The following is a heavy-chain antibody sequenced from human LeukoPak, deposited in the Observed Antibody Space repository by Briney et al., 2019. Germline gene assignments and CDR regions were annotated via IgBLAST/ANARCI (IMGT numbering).Heavy chain of an antibody. J-gene: IGHJ6*02. D-gene: IGHD6-19*01. CDR2: ISGDGGST. V-gene: IGHV3-43*02. CDR1: GFTFDDYA. CDR3: AKDMLFGSGWGVGYYYCYGMDV. Sequence: GGSLRLSCAASGFTFDDYAMHWVRQAPGKGLEWVSLISGDGGSTYYADSVKGRLTISRDNSKNSLYLQMNSLRTEDTALYYCAKDMLFGSGWGVGYYYCYGMDVWGQGTTVTVSS.